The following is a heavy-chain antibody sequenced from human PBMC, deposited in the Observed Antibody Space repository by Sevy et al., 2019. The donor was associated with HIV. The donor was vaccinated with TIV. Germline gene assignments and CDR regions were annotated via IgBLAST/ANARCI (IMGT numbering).Heavy chain of an antibody. Sequence: GSLRLSCAASGFTFSSYSMNWVRQAPGKGLEWVSCISSSGSYIYYADSLKGRFTISRDNAKNSLYLQMNSLRAEDTAVYFCARAGVLRSPLDYWGQGILVTVSS. CDR1: GFTFSSYS. CDR3: ARAGVLRSPLDY. D-gene: IGHD3-10*01. V-gene: IGHV3-21*01. CDR2: ISSSGSYI. J-gene: IGHJ4*02.